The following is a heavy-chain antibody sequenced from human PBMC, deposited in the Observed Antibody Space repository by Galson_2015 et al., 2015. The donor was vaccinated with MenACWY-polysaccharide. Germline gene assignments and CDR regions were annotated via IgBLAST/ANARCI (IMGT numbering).Heavy chain of an antibody. J-gene: IGHJ5*01. Sequence: SETLSLTCTVSGGSISTYYWSWIRQPPGKGLEWFGHISDSGSTNYNPSLRSRVTISVDTSKNQFSLKLTSVTAADTAVYYCARGYSHGANPFDSWGQGTLVTVSS. CDR2: ISDSGST. V-gene: IGHV4-59*01. D-gene: IGHD5-18*01. CDR3: ARGYSHGANPFDS. CDR1: GGSISTYY.